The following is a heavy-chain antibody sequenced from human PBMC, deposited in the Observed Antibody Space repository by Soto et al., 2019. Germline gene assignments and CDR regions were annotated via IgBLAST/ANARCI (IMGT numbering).Heavy chain of an antibody. D-gene: IGHD3-10*01. CDR2: IRGFSPYT. CDR3: ARDRGYDAHDYYYNAMDV. CDR1: GFTFSTYT. V-gene: IGHV3-21*01. Sequence: GGSLRLSCLSSGFTFSTYTMNWVRQAPGKGLEWVSGIRGFSPYTFYAESVKGRFTISRDNAKNSLYLQMDSLRAEDTAVYYCARDRGYDAHDYYYNAMDVWGQGTTVTVSS. J-gene: IGHJ6*02.